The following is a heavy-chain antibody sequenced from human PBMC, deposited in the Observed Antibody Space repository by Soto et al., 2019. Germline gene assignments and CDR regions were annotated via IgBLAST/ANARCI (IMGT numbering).Heavy chain of an antibody. CDR1: GFTFSSYA. J-gene: IGHJ6*03. Sequence: EVQLLESGGGLVQPGGSLRLSCAASGFTFSSYAMSWVRQAPGKGLEWVSAISGSGGSTYYADSVKGRFTISRDNSENTLYLQMNSLRAEDTAVYYCAKGHDYYYYYMDVWGKGTTVTVSS. CDR2: ISGSGGST. V-gene: IGHV3-23*01. CDR3: AKGHDYYYYYMDV.